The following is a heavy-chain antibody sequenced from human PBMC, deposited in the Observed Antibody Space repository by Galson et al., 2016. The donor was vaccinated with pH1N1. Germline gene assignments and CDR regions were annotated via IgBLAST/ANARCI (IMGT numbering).Heavy chain of an antibody. D-gene: IGHD3-16*02. Sequence: SLRLSCAASGFTFSSYGMHWVRQVPGKGLEWVANIKEDGSDTYYVDSVRGRFTISRDNAKNSLYLQMNSLRDEDTALYYCARAIGSRSAYWGQGTLVTVSS. CDR1: GFTFSSYG. J-gene: IGHJ4*02. V-gene: IGHV3-7*01. CDR2: IKEDGSDT. CDR3: ARAIGSRSAY.